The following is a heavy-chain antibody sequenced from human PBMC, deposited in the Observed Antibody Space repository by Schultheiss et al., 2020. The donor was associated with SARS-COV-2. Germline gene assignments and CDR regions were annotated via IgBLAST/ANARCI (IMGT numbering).Heavy chain of an antibody. J-gene: IGHJ4*02. V-gene: IGHV3-23*05. CDR2: IYTSGST. Sequence: GESLKISCAASGFTFSSYSMNWVRQAPGKGLEWVSVIYTSGSTYHADSVKGRFTISRDNSKNTLYLQMNSLRAEDTAVYYCAKSPMIVVGTSFDYWGQGTLGTVSS. CDR3: AKSPMIVVGTSFDY. CDR1: GFTFSSYS. D-gene: IGHD3-22*01.